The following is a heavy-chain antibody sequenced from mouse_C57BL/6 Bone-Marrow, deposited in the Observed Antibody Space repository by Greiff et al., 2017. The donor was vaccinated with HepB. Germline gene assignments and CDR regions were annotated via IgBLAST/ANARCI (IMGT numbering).Heavy chain of an antibody. D-gene: IGHD2-5*01. J-gene: IGHJ3*01. CDR2: ISSGGDYI. Sequence: EVKVVESGEGLVKPGGSLKLSCAASGFTFSSYAMSWVRQTPEKRLEWVAYISSGGDYIYYADTVKGRFTISSNNARNTLYLQMSSLKSEDTAMYYCTGTYYSNSWFAYWGQGTLVTVSA. V-gene: IGHV5-9-1*02. CDR1: GFTFSSYA. CDR3: TGTYYSNSWFAY.